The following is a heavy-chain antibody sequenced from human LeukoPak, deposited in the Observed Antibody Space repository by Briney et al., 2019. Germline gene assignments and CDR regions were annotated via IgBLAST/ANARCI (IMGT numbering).Heavy chain of an antibody. CDR2: IYYRGST. J-gene: IGHJ3*02. D-gene: IGHD5-12*01. Sequence: PSETLSLTCAVSGVPLTRYYWSWIRQPPGRGLEWVGFIYYRGSTNYNPSLESGVTISVSTYHNRSALTQSAVCASDAAVYYCARDRYSGYDGFGAFDIWGQGTMVTVSS. CDR1: GVPLTRYY. CDR3: ARDRYSGYDGFGAFDI. V-gene: IGHV4-59*12.